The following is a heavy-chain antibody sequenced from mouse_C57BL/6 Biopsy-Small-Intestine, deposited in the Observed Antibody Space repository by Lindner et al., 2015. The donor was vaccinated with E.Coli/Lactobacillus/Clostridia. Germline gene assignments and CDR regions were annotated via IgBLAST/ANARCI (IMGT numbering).Heavy chain of an antibody. CDR1: GYAFSSYW. D-gene: IGHD2-5*01. Sequence: VQLQESGAELVKPGASVKISCKASGYAFSSYWMNWVKQRPGKGLEWIGQIYPGDGDTNYNGKFKGKATITADTSSNTAYLQLSSLTSEDTAVYYCTPSNLLDYWGQGTTLTVSS. J-gene: IGHJ2*01. V-gene: IGHV1-80*01. CDR2: IYPGDGDT. CDR3: TPSNLLDY.